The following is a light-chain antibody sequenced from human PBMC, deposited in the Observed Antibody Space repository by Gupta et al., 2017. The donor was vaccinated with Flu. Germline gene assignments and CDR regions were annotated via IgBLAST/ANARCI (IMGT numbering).Light chain of an antibody. J-gene: IGKJ1*01. CDR1: QSFSSSF. V-gene: IGKV3-20*01. CDR3: QQHATSPWT. Sequence: EIELTQSPGTLSLSPGERATLTCRASQSFSSSFLAWYQQKPGQAPRLLLYGASSRATGIPARFSGSGSGTDFTLTITRLEPEDFAVYYGQQHATSPWTFGQGTRVDIK. CDR2: GAS.